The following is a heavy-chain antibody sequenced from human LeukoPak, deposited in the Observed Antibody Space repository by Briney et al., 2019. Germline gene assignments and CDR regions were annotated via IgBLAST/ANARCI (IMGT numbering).Heavy chain of an antibody. CDR3: ARDRLRYFVDY. D-gene: IGHD1-1*01. V-gene: IGHV3-7*01. CDR1: GFPFSSYW. CDR2: IKQDGSEK. Sequence: GGSLRLSCAASGFPFSSYWMSWVRQAPGKGLEWVANIKQDGSEKYYVDSVKGRFTISRDNAKNSLYLQMNSLRAEDTAVYYCARDRLRYFVDYWGQGTLVTVSS. J-gene: IGHJ4*02.